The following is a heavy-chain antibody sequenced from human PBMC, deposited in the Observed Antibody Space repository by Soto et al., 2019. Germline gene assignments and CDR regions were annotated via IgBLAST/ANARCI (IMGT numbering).Heavy chain of an antibody. CDR1: GYTFTSYA. V-gene: IGHV1-69*04. CDR2: IIPILGIA. CDR3: ARGGYYDSSGYYPLDY. J-gene: IGHJ4*02. D-gene: IGHD3-22*01. Sequence: GASVKVSCKASGYTFTSYAMHWVRQAPGQGLEWMGRIIPILGIANYAQKFQGRVTITADKSTSTAYMELSILRSEDTAVYYCARGGYYDSSGYYPLDYWGQGTLVTVSS.